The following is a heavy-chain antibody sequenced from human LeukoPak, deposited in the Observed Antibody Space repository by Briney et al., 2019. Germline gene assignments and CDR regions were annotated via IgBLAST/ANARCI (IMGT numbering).Heavy chain of an antibody. CDR3: ARTPYYYDSSGYYRFDY. CDR1: GGSFSGYY. D-gene: IGHD3-22*01. J-gene: IGHJ4*02. V-gene: IGHV4-34*01. Sequence: SETLSLTCAVYGGSFSGYYWSWIRQPPGKGREWIGEINHSGSTYYNPSLKSRVTISVDTSKNQFSLKLSSVTAADTAVYYCARTPYYYDSSGYYRFDYWGQGTLVTVSS. CDR2: INHSGST.